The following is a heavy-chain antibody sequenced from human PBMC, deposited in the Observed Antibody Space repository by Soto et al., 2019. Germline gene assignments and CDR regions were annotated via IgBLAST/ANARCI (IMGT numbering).Heavy chain of an antibody. D-gene: IGHD6-19*01. CDR1: GGSISSSHYY. V-gene: IGHV4-39*01. J-gene: IGHJ3*02. CDR2: IYYSGST. CDR3: ARLGGGVAVTGRAFDI. Sequence: SETLSLTCTVSGGSISSSHYYWGWIRQPPGKGLEWIGTIYYSGSTYYNPSLKSRVTVSVDTSKNQFSLNLSSVTAADTAIYYCARLGGGVAVTGRAFDIWGQGTRVTVSS.